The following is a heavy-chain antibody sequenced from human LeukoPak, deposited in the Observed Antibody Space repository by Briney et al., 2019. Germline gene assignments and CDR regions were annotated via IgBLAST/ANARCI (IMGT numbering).Heavy chain of an antibody. CDR1: GLTVSSNY. CDR3: AKEGGSGRHFDY. CDR2: IYSGGST. Sequence: GGSLRLSCAASGLTVSSNYMNWVRQAPGKGLEWVSVIYSGGSTYYADSVKGRFTISRDSSKNTLYLQMNSLRAEDTAVYYCAKEGGSGRHFDYWGQGTLVTVSS. D-gene: IGHD1-26*01. V-gene: IGHV3-53*01. J-gene: IGHJ4*02.